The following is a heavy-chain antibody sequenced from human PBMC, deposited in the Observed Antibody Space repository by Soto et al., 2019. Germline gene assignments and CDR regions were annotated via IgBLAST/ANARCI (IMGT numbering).Heavy chain of an antibody. Sequence: QVQLQQWGAGLLKPSETLSLTCAVYGGSFSGYYWSWIRQPPGKGLEWIGEINHSGSTNYNPSLKSRVTISVDTSKNQFSLKLSSVTAADTAVYYCARVGTILWFGEKSGFDYWGQGTLVTVSS. CDR2: INHSGST. CDR1: GGSFSGYY. CDR3: ARVGTILWFGEKSGFDY. V-gene: IGHV4-34*01. J-gene: IGHJ4*02. D-gene: IGHD3-10*01.